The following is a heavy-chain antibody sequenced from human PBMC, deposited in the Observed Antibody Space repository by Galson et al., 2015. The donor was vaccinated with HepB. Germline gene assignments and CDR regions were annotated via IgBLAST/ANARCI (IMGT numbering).Heavy chain of an antibody. CDR2: VSPSGST. Sequence: SETLSLTCTVSGGSMSSYYWSWIRQPAGEGLEWIGRVSPSGSTKYNSSLKSRVIMSVDTSKNQFSLKLSSVTAADTAVYYCARDPSPGWYFDLWGRGTLVTVSS. V-gene: IGHV4-4*07. CDR1: GGSMSSYY. J-gene: IGHJ2*01. CDR3: ARDPSPGWYFDL.